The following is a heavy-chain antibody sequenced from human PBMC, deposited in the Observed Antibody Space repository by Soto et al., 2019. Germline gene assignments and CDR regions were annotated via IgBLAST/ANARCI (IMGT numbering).Heavy chain of an antibody. D-gene: IGHD5-18*01. J-gene: IGHJ6*02. V-gene: IGHV1-46*01. CDR2: INPSGGGT. CDR1: GYTFTSYY. Sequence: QVQLVQSGAEVKKPGASVKVSCKASGYTFTSYYILWVRQAPGQGLEWMGIINPSGGGTSYAQKYQGRVTLTRVTSTRTVYMELGSLRSEDTAVYYCARVWSKLWPPNYGMDVWGQGTTVTVSS. CDR3: ARVWSKLWPPNYGMDV.